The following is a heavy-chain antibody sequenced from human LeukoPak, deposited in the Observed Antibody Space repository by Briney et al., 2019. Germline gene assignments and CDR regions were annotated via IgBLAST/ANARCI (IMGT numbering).Heavy chain of an antibody. V-gene: IGHV3-66*02. D-gene: IGHD3-3*01. J-gene: IGHJ3*02. CDR1: GFTVSSNY. CDR2: IYSGGST. Sequence: GGSLSLSCAASGFTVSSNYMSWVRQAPGKGLEWVSVIYSGGSTYYADSVKGRFTISRDNSKNTLYLQMNSLRAEDTAVYYCARFGNYDFWSGYDAFDIWGQGTMVTVSS. CDR3: ARFGNYDFWSGYDAFDI.